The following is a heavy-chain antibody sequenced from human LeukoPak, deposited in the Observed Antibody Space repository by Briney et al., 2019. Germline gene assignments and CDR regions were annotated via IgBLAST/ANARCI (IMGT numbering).Heavy chain of an antibody. J-gene: IGHJ6*03. V-gene: IGHV1-69*05. CDR3: ARDRNRGDFWSGYSSLYYYYMDV. Sequence: GASVRVSCKASGGTFSSYAISWVRQAPGQGLEWMGRIIPIFGTANYAQKFQGRVTITTDESTSTAYMELSSLRSEDTAVYYCARDRNRGDFWSGYSSLYYYYMDVWGKGTTVTVSS. D-gene: IGHD3-3*01. CDR2: IIPIFGTA. CDR1: GGTFSSYA.